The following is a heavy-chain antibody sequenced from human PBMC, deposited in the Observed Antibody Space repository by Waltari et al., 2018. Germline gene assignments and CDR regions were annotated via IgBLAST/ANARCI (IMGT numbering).Heavy chain of an antibody. CDR2: IYYLGSA. CDR3: ARAQSGNYNDPDAFDV. Sequence: QLQLQQSGPGLVKPSETLSLNCTVPGGSFRSSSYYWGWVRHSPEKGLEWIGNIYYLGSAFYNPSLRGRHTISADTSKNQFALSLTSVTAADTAVYYCARAQSGNYNDPDAFDVWGQGTMVTVSS. J-gene: IGHJ3*01. CDR1: GGSFRSSSYY. V-gene: IGHV4-39*01. D-gene: IGHD1-1*01.